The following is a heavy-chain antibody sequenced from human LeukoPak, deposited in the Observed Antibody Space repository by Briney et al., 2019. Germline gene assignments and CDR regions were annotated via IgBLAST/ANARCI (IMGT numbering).Heavy chain of an antibody. Sequence: PSETLSLTCSVSRASITSPGYYWTWIRQYPGKGLEWIGNMFYNGTTYYNPSFKGRVTVSGDTSKNQFSLNLNSVTAADTAVYYCARDRMDTALAFFSDYWGQGTLVTVSS. CDR2: MFYNGTT. CDR3: ARDRMDTALAFFSDY. V-gene: IGHV4-31*03. J-gene: IGHJ4*02. D-gene: IGHD5-18*01. CDR1: RASITSPGYY.